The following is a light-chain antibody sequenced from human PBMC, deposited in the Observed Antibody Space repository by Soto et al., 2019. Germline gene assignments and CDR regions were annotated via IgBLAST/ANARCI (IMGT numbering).Light chain of an antibody. CDR1: KLGDKY. CDR2: QDS. CDR3: QACDRSTAKVV. V-gene: IGLV3-1*01. Sequence: SYELTQPPSVSVSPGQTASITCSGDKLGDKYACWYQQKPGQSPVLVIYQDSKRPSGIPERFSGSNSGNTATLTISGTQAMDAADYYCQACDRSTAKVVFGGGTKLTVL. J-gene: IGLJ2*01.